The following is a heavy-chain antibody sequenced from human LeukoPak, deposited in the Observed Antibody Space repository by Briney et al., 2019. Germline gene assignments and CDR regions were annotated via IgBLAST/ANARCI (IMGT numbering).Heavy chain of an antibody. D-gene: IGHD3-16*02. CDR2: IYPGDSDT. V-gene: IGHV5-51*01. CDR3: VRLVSGRGVIYFEF. J-gene: IGHJ4*02. Sequence: GESLKISCKGSGYSFANYWNGWVRQTPGKGLEYMALIYPGDSDTRYNTSFQGQVTISADKSISTAYLQWSSLRASDTAMYYCVRLVSGRGVIYFEFWGQGTLVTVSS. CDR1: GYSFANYW.